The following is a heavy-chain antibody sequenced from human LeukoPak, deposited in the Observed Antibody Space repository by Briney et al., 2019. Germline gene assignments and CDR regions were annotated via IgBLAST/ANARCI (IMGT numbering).Heavy chain of an antibody. CDR2: IYDSGST. D-gene: IGHD3-10*01. CDR1: GFSISSGYY. CDR3: VRDLLYSSVRGVTFDY. J-gene: IGHJ4*02. Sequence: SGTLSLTCAVSGFSISSGYYWGWIRQPPREGLGWIGTIYDSGSTSHNLSVRSRVTISIDTSKNQFSLKLSSVTAADTAVYYCVRDLLYSSVRGVTFDYWGQGTLVTVSS. V-gene: IGHV4-38-2*02.